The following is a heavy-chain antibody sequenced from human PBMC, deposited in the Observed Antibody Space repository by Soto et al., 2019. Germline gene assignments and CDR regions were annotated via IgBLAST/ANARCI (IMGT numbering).Heavy chain of an antibody. V-gene: IGHV1-18*01. J-gene: IGHJ3*02. CDR1: GYTFTSYG. Sequence: ASVKVSCKASGYTFTSYGISWLRQAPGQGLEWMGWISAYNGNTNYEQKLQGRVTMTTDPSTTTAYMELRSLRSDDTAVSYCARDPLDVMEYPSDGFDIWGQGTKVNGSS. CDR3: ARDPLDVMEYPSDGFDI. D-gene: IGHD2-8*01. CDR2: ISAYNGNT.